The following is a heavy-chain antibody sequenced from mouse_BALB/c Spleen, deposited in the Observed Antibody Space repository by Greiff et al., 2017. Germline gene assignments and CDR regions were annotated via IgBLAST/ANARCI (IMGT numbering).Heavy chain of an antibody. CDR2: ISDGGSYT. CDR3: ARWGDGYYYAMDY. V-gene: IGHV5-4*02. CDR1: GFTFSDYY. J-gene: IGHJ4*01. D-gene: IGHD2-3*01. Sequence: EVQLVESGGGLVKPGGSLKLSCAASGFTFSDYYMYWVRQTPEKRLEWVATISDGGSYTYYPDSVKGRFTISRDNAKNNLYLQMSSLKSEDTAMYYCARWGDGYYYAMDYWGQGTSVTVSS.